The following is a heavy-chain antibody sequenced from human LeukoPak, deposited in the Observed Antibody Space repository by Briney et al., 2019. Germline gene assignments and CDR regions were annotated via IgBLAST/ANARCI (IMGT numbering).Heavy chain of an antibody. CDR3: ASPRIAAARRLDY. CDR2: INHSGST. CDR1: GGSFSGYY. V-gene: IGHV4-34*01. D-gene: IGHD6-13*01. Sequence: SDTLSLTCAVYGGSFSGYYWSWIRQPPGKGLEWIGEINHSGSTNYNPSLKSRVTISVDTSKNQFSLKLSSVTAADTAVYYCASPRIAAARRLDYWGQGTLVTVSS. J-gene: IGHJ4*02.